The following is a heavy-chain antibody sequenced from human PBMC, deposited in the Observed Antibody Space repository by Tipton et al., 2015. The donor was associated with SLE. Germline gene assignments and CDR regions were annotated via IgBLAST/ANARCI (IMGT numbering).Heavy chain of an antibody. J-gene: IGHJ5*02. CDR1: GASINSNF. Sequence: TLSLTCTVSGASINSNFWSWIRQSPGKGLEWIGSIYSGGSTKYNPYFESRVTMSIDTSKNQFSLKVTSVTAADTAVYFCVRDPSSSYTNWFDPWGQGTRVTVSS. CDR2: IYSGGST. CDR3: VRDPSSSYTNWFDP. D-gene: IGHD2-15*01. V-gene: IGHV4-4*08.